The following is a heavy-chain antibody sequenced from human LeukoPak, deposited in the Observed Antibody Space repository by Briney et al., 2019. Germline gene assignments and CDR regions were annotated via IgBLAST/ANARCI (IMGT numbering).Heavy chain of an antibody. D-gene: IGHD3-10*01. CDR2: IDLSGGGT. CDR1: GYTFTRYY. V-gene: IGHV1-46*01. Sequence: ASVKVSCKASGYTFTRYYMHWVRQAPGQGLEWMGIIDLSGGGTSYAQKFQGRVTMTRDMSTSTVYMELSSLRSEDTAVYYCASLGSGSSPIIDFDYWGQGTLVTVSS. CDR3: ASLGSGSSPIIDFDY. J-gene: IGHJ4*02.